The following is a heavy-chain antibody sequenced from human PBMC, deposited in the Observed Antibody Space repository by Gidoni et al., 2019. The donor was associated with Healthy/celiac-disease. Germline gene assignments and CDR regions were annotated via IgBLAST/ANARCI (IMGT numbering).Heavy chain of an antibody. CDR1: GYSFTSYW. D-gene: IGHD2-15*01. CDR2: NYPGDSDT. Sequence: EVQLVQSGAEVKKPGESLKISCKGSGYSFTSYWIGWVRQMPGKGLEGMGINYPGDSDTRYSPSFQGQVTISADKSISTAYLQWSSLKASDTAMYYCARQGWCSGGSCYPLDYWGQGTLVTVSS. V-gene: IGHV5-51*01. CDR3: ARQGWCSGGSCYPLDY. J-gene: IGHJ4*02.